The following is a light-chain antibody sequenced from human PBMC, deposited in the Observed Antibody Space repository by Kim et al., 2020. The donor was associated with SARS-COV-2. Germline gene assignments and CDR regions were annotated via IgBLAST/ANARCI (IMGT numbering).Light chain of an antibody. CDR2: GAA. CDR1: QRVDIK. J-gene: IGKJ1*01. Sequence: GEGAARCGGAGQRVDIKLAWYRQKPGQAPRVLMYGAATRATGTPARFSGSGSGTEFTLTISSLQSEDFAVYYCQEYYNWPPWAFGQGTKVDIK. CDR3: QEYYNWPPWA. V-gene: IGKV3-15*01.